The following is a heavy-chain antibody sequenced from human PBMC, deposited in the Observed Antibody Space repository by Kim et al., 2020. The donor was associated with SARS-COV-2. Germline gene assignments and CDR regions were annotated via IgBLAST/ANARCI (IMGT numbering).Heavy chain of an antibody. CDR3: VRYDYVWGSDY. D-gene: IGHD3-16*01. CDR2: T. V-gene: IGHV3-43*01. J-gene: IGHJ4*02. Sequence: TYYADSVKGRFTNTRDNSKNSLYLQMNSLRTEDTALYYGVRYDYVWGSDYWGQGTLVTVSS.